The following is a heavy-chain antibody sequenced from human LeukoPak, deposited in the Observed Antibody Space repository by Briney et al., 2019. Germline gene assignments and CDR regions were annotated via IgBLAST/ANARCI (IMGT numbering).Heavy chain of an antibody. CDR1: GFTFDDYA. CDR3: AKGPRTTVTTTLDY. Sequence: GRSLRLSCAASGFTFDDYAMPWVRQAPGKGLEWVSGISWNSGGIGYADSVKGRFTISRDNAKNSLYLQMNSLRAEDTALYYCAKGPRTTVTTTLDYWGQGTLVTVSS. J-gene: IGHJ4*02. V-gene: IGHV3-9*01. CDR2: ISWNSGGI. D-gene: IGHD4-17*01.